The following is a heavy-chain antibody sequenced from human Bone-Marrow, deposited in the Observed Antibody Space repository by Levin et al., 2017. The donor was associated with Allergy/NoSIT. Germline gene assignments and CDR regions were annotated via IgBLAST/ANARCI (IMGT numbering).Heavy chain of an antibody. J-gene: IGHJ4*02. V-gene: IGHV1-3*01. CDR3: AKGYSGYDFDY. CDR2: INADNGNT. D-gene: IGHD5-12*01. CDR1: GYTFTTFA. Sequence: GASVKVSCKASGYTFTTFAMHWVRQAPGQRPEWMGWINADNGNTKYAQKFQGRVTLTRDTSATTAYMELSSLSSEDTAVYYCAKGYSGYDFDYWGQGTLVTVSS.